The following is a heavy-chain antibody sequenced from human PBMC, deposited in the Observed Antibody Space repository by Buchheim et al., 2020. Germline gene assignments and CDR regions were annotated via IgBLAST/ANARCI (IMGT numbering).Heavy chain of an antibody. Sequence: EVQLVESGGGLVQPGGSLRLSCAASGFTFSSYSMNWVRQAPGKGLEWVSYISSSSSTIYYAASVKGRFTISRDNAKNSLYLQMNSLRAEDTAVYYCARDGPEIDYGDGHYYGMDVWGQGTT. CDR3: ARDGPEIDYGDGHYYGMDV. CDR1: GFTFSSYS. D-gene: IGHD4-17*01. V-gene: IGHV3-48*01. CDR2: ISSSSSTI. J-gene: IGHJ6*02.